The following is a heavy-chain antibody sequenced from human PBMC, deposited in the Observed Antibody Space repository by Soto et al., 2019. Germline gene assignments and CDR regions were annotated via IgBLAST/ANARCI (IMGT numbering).Heavy chain of an antibody. J-gene: IGHJ5*02. D-gene: IGHD3-22*01. V-gene: IGHV4-30-4*01. CDR2: IYYSGST. Sequence: TLSLTCTVSGGSISSGDYYWSWIRQPPGKGLEWIGYIYYSGSTYYNPSLKSRVTISVDTSKNQFSLKLSSVTAADTAVYYCARGMNMIVVASNWFDPWGQGTLVTVSS. CDR3: ARGMNMIVVASNWFDP. CDR1: GGSISSGDYY.